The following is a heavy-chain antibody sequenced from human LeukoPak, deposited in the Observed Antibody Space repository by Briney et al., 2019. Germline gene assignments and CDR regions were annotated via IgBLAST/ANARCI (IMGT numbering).Heavy chain of an antibody. D-gene: IGHD2-2*01. CDR2: ISYDGSNK. CDR3: ARDWKRVPAALVYYGMDV. Sequence: PGRSLRLSCAASGFTFSSYGMHWIRQAPGKGLEWVAVISYDGSNKYYADSVKGRSTISRDNSKNTLYLQMNSLRAEDTAVYYCARDWKRVPAALVYYGMDVWGKGTTVTVSS. J-gene: IGHJ6*04. V-gene: IGHV3-30*03. CDR1: GFTFSSYG.